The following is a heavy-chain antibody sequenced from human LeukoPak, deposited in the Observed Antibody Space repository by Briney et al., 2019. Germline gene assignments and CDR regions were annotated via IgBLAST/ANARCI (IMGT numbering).Heavy chain of an antibody. CDR2: IRYDGSNK. V-gene: IGHV3-30*02. D-gene: IGHD3-22*01. J-gene: IGHJ4*02. Sequence: PGESLRLSCAASRFTFSSYWMSWVRQAPGKGLEWVAFIRYDGSNKYYADSVKGRFTISRDNSKNTLYLQMNSLRAEDTAVYYCAKVQYYYDSSGYFPTDYWGQGTLVTVSS. CDR3: AKVQYYYDSSGYFPTDY. CDR1: RFTFSSYW.